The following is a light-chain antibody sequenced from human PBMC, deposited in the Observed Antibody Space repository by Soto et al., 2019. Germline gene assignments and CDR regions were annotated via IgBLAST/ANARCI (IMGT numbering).Light chain of an antibody. CDR3: AAWDDSLDGRL. CDR1: GPNIGSNP. V-gene: IGLV1-44*01. CDR2: NSD. Sequence: QSVLTQPPSASGTPGQRVIISCSGSGPNIGSNPVSWYQQLPGTAPKLLISNSDQRPSRVPDRFSGSKSGTSASLAISGLQSEDEADYFCAAWDDSLDGRLFGGGTKLTVL. J-gene: IGLJ3*02.